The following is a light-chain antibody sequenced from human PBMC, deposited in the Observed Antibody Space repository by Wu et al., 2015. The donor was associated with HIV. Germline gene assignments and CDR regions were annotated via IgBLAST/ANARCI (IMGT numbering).Light chain of an antibody. J-gene: IGKJ4*01. Sequence: DVHMTQSPSSLSTSVGDRVTITCRASQSISNYLNWYQQKPGRAPKVLIYAASTLQSGVPSRLSGSGSGTHFTLTITSLQPEDFATYYCQQSYGAPCTFGGGTKVEIK. V-gene: IGKV1-39*01. CDR1: QSISNY. CDR3: QQSYGAPCT. CDR2: AAS.